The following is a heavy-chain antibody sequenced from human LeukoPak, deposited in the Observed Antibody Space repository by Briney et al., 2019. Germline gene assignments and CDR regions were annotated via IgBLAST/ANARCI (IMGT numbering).Heavy chain of an antibody. V-gene: IGHV5-51*01. CDR3: ARIRDGYGDY. CDR2: IYPGDSDT. Sequence: GESLKISCKGSGYSLTTYWIGWVRQMPGKGLEWMGIIYPGDSDTRYSPSFQGQVTISADKSISTAYLQWNSLKASDSAMYYCARIRDGYGDYWGQGTLVTASS. J-gene: IGHJ4*02. CDR1: GYSLTTYW. D-gene: IGHD5-24*01.